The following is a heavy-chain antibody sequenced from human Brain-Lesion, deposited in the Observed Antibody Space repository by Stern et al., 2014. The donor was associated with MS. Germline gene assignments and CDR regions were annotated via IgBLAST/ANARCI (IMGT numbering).Heavy chain of an antibody. CDR3: ARDQRGITIFGVVTDYYYLGMDV. D-gene: IGHD3-3*01. CDR2: IKPNTGGT. Sequence: VQLEESGAEVKKPGASVKVSCKTSGYIFTGYYIHWVRQAPGQGLEWMAWIKPNTGGTKYAQKFQGRVTMNRDTSISTAYVELSSLTSDDTAVYYCARDQRGITIFGVVTDYYYLGMDVWGQGTTVTVSS. J-gene: IGHJ6*02. V-gene: IGHV1-2*02. CDR1: GYIFTGYY.